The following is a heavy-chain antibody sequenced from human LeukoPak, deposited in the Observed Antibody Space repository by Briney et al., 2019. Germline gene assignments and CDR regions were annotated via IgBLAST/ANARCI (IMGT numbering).Heavy chain of an antibody. V-gene: IGHV5-51*01. CDR2: IYPGDSDT. D-gene: IGHD6-19*01. J-gene: IGHJ6*03. CDR1: GYSFTSYW. CDR3: ARSQQWLGYYYYYYMDV. Sequence: GESLKISCKGSGYSFTSYWIGWVRQMPGKGLGWMGIIYPGDSDTRYSPSFQGQVTISADKSISTAYLQWSSLKASDTAMYYCARSQQWLGYYYYYYMDVWGKGTTATVSS.